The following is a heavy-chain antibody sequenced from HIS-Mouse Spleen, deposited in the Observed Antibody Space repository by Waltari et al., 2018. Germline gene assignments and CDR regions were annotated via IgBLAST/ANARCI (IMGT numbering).Heavy chain of an antibody. V-gene: IGHV3-74*01. Sequence: EVQLVESGGGLVQPGGSLRLSWAASGFPFGSYWMHWVRQAPGKGLVWVSRINSDGSSTSYADSVKGRFTISRDNAKNTLYLQMNSLRAEDTAVYYCARDLELDAFDIWGQGTMVTVSS. J-gene: IGHJ3*02. D-gene: IGHD1-1*01. CDR3: ARDLELDAFDI. CDR1: GFPFGSYW. CDR2: INSDGSST.